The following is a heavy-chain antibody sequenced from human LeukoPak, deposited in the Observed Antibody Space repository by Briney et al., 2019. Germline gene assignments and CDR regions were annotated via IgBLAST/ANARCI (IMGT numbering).Heavy chain of an antibody. Sequence: SVKVSCKASGYTLTSFSISWVRQAPGHGLEWMGWISAHNGYKDYAQKLQGRVTMTTETSTNTAYMELRSLRSDDTAVYYCVRGDCSGVSCYLPEYFRHWGQGTLVTVSS. V-gene: IGHV1-18*01. CDR1: GYTLTSFS. CDR2: ISAHNGYK. D-gene: IGHD2-15*01. J-gene: IGHJ1*01. CDR3: VRGDCSGVSCYLPEYFRH.